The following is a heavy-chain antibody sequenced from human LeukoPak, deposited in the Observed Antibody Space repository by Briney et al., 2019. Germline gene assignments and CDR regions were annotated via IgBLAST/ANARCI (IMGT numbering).Heavy chain of an antibody. D-gene: IGHD3-3*01. CDR3: AEEEWEWLLYL. V-gene: IGHV3-23*01. J-gene: IGHJ4*02. CDR2: ISGSGGST. Sequence: GASLRLSCAASGFTFSSYAVSWVRQAPGKGLEWVSAISGSGGSTYYADSVKGRFTISRDNSKNTLYLQMNSLRAEDTAVYYCAEEEWEWLLYLWGQGTLVTVSS. CDR1: GFTFSSYA.